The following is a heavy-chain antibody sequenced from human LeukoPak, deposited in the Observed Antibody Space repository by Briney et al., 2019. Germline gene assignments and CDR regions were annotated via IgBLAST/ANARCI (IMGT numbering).Heavy chain of an antibody. D-gene: IGHD2-15*01. CDR1: GGSFSGYY. CDR3: ARGLRGYCSGGSCSTYYDYYGRDV. J-gene: IGHJ6*04. CDR2: INHSGST. V-gene: IGHV4-34*01. Sequence: TLSLTSAVYGGSFSGYYCSWVRQPPRKGQKRSGEINHSGSTNYTPSLKSRVTISVNTSNYQFSLKLSSVTAADTAVYYCARGLRGYCSGGSCSTYYDYYGRDVWGKGTTVTVSS.